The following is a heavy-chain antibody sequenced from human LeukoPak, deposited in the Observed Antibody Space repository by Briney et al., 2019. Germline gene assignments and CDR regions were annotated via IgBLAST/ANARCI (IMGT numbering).Heavy chain of an antibody. CDR2: IRSKANSYAT. D-gene: IGHD6-19*01. CDR3: TRLGSGWQNFDY. J-gene: IGHJ4*02. Sequence: GGSLRLSCAASGFTFSGSAMHWVRQASGKGLEWVGRIRSKANSYATAYAASVKGRFTISRDDSKNTAYLQMNSLKTEDTAVYYCTRLGSGWQNFDYWGRGTLVTVSS. CDR1: GFTFSGSA. V-gene: IGHV3-73*01.